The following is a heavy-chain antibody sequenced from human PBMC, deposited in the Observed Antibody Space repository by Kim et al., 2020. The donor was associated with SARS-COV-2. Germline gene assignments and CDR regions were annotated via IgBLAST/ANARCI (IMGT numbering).Heavy chain of an antibody. CDR1: GFTFSDYY. D-gene: IGHD1-1*01. J-gene: IGHJ4*02. CDR2: ISSSSSYT. Sequence: GGSLRLSCAASGFTFSDYYMSWIRQAPGKGLEWVSYISSSSSYTNYADSVKGRFTISRDNAKNSLYLQMNSLRAEDTAVYYCARGVNWYVYGVAYWGQGTLVTVSS. CDR3: ARGVNWYVYGVAY. V-gene: IGHV3-11*05.